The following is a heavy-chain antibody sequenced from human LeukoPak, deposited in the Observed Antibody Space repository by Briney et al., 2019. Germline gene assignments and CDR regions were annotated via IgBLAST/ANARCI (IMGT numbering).Heavy chain of an antibody. D-gene: IGHD2-2*01. V-gene: IGHV1-2*02. Sequence: GASVKVSSKASGYTFTGNYLHWVRQAPGQGLEWMGWINPNSGDTKYAQKFQGRVTMTRDTSVSTAHMQLSRMRYDDTAVYYCARGGGRTSSAFDPWGQGTLVTVSS. CDR3: ARGGGRTSSAFDP. J-gene: IGHJ5*02. CDR1: GYTFTGNY. CDR2: INPNSGDT.